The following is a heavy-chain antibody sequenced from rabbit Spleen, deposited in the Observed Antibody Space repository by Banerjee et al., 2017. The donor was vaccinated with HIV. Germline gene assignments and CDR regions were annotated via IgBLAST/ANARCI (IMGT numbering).Heavy chain of an antibody. V-gene: IGHV1S45*01. CDR1: GFSFSNKAV. CDR3: ASAYSDIYFNL. Sequence: QEQLVESGGGLVRPEGSLKLSCTASGFSFSNKAVMCWVRQAPGKGLQWIACINAITGKAVYANWAKGRSTFSKTSSTTVTLQMTSLTAADTATYFCASAYSDIYFNLWGPGTLVTVS. J-gene: IGHJ4*01. D-gene: IGHD6-1*01. CDR2: INAITGKA.